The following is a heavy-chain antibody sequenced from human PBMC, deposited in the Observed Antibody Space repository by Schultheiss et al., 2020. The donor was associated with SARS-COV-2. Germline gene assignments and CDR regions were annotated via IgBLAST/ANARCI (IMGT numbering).Heavy chain of an antibody. CDR2: IYYSGST. CDR1: GGSISSGGYY. D-gene: IGHD1-1*01. CDR3: ARDFGTGLYAMDV. J-gene: IGHJ6*02. V-gene: IGHV4-31*03. Sequence: SETLSLTCTVSGGSISSGGYYWSWIRQHPGKGLEWIGYIYYSGSTYYNPSLKSRVTISVDTSKNQFSLKLSSVTAADTAVYYCARDFGTGLYAMDVWGQGTTVTVSS.